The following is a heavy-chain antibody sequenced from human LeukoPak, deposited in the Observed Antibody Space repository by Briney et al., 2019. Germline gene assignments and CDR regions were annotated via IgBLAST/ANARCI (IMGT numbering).Heavy chain of an antibody. V-gene: IGHV3-66*02. Sequence: GGSLRLSCAASGLTVSSNYMSWVRQAPGKGLEWVSVLYSGGSTSYADSVKGRFNISRDNSKNTLYLQMNSLRPEDTAVYFCARDGRYASSWYRYFDLWGRGTLVSVSS. CDR2: LYSGGST. CDR1: GLTVSSNY. CDR3: ARDGRYASSWYRYFDL. J-gene: IGHJ2*01. D-gene: IGHD6-13*01.